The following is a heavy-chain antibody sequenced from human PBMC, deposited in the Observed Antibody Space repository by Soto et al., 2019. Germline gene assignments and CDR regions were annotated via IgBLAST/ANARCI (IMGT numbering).Heavy chain of an antibody. V-gene: IGHV1-69*13. CDR3: ARAIVVVPAAMYYYYGMDV. CDR2: IIPIFGTA. Sequence: SVKVSCKASGGTFSSYAIIWVRQAPGQGLEWMGGIIPIFGTANYAQKFQGRVTITADESTSTAYMEQSSLRSEDTAVYYCARAIVVVPAAMYYYYGMDVWGQGTTVTVSS. CDR1: GGTFSSYA. D-gene: IGHD2-2*01. J-gene: IGHJ6*02.